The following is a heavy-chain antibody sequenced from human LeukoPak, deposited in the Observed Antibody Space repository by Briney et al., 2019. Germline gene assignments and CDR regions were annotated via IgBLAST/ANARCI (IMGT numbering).Heavy chain of an antibody. D-gene: IGHD3-3*01. Sequence: GGSLRLSCAASGFTFSSYSMNWVRQAPGKGLEWVSYISSSSSTIYYADSVKGRFTISRDNAKNSLYLQMNSLRAEDTAVYYCARAATGITILGVVTRFDYWGQGTLVTVSS. CDR2: ISSSSSTI. V-gene: IGHV3-48*01. CDR1: GFTFSSYS. J-gene: IGHJ4*02. CDR3: ARAATGITILGVVTRFDY.